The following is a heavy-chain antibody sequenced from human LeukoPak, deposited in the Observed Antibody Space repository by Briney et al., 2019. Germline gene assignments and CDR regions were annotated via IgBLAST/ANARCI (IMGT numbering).Heavy chain of an antibody. Sequence: SETLSLTCTVSVGSISSYYWSWIRQPPGKGLEWIGYIYYSGSTNYNPSLKRRVTISVDTSKNQFSLKLSSVTAADTAVYYCARLGGVGAAYFDFWGQGTLVTVSS. CDR2: IYYSGST. J-gene: IGHJ4*02. CDR1: VGSISSYY. V-gene: IGHV4-59*08. D-gene: IGHD1-26*01. CDR3: ARLGGVGAAYFDF.